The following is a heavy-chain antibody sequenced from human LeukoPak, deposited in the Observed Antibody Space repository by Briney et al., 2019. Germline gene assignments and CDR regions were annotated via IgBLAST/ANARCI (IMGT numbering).Heavy chain of an antibody. CDR3: ARNRYYYGSGNYGVPNWFDP. CDR2: IYYSGST. Sequence: SETLSLTCTVSGVSISSNSYYWGWIRQPPGKGLEWIVRIYYSGSTYYNPSLNSRVTISVDTSKNQFPLKLSSVTAADTAVYYCARNRYYYGSGNYGVPNWFDPWGQGTLVTVSS. D-gene: IGHD3-10*01. J-gene: IGHJ5*02. V-gene: IGHV4-39*01. CDR1: GVSISSNSYY.